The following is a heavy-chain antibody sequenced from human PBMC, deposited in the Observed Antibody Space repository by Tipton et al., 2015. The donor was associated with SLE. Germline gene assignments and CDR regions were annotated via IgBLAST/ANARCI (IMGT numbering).Heavy chain of an antibody. Sequence: TLSLTCTVSGDPISSGGYYWSWFRQHPGKGLEWIGYIYYSGNTYYNPSLKSRLTISVDTSKNQFSLKLSSVTAADTAVYYCARAGGYYDFLYGMDVWGQGTTVTVSS. D-gene: IGHD3-3*01. V-gene: IGHV4-31*03. CDR2: IYYSGNT. CDR3: ARAGGYYDFLYGMDV. CDR1: GDPISSGGYY. J-gene: IGHJ6*02.